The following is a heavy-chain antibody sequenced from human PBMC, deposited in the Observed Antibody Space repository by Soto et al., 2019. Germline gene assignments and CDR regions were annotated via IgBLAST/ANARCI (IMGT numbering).Heavy chain of an antibody. J-gene: IGHJ5*02. CDR3: ARDQGRSRADA. D-gene: IGHD1-26*01. CDR1: GGSFSDYY. CDR2: INHSGST. V-gene: IGHV4-34*01. Sequence: QVQLQQWGAGLLKPSETLSLTCAVYGGSFSDYYWSWIRQPPGKGLEWIGEINHSGSTNYNPSLKRRVTMSVDTSKNQFSLKLSSVTAADTAVYYCARDQGRSRADAWGQGTLVTVSS.